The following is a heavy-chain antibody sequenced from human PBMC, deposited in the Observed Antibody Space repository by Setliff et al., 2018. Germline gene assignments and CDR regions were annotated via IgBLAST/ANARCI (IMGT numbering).Heavy chain of an antibody. V-gene: IGHV3-53*01. CDR2: IYSGGSTT. Sequence: GSLRLSCAASGFTVSNNYMGWVRQAPGKGLEWVSVIYSGGSTTYYADSVKGRFTISRDNSKNTLYLQMNSLRVEDTAVYYCARSFSRSEKFLLDYWGQGALVTVSS. CDR3: ARSFSRSEKFLLDY. D-gene: IGHD2-15*01. J-gene: IGHJ4*02. CDR1: GFTVSNNY.